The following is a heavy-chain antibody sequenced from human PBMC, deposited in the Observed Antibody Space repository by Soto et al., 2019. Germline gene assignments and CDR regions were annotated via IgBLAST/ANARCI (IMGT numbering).Heavy chain of an antibody. CDR2: IYYSGSS. D-gene: IGHD2-2*01. J-gene: IGHJ4*02. CDR3: ARAPADIVVVPAAPRRVYYFDY. Sequence: PSETLSLSCTVCGGSISSGDYSWCWIRQPPGKGLEWIGYIYYSGSSYYNPSLKSRVTISVDTSKNQFSLKLSSVTAADTAVYYCARAPADIVVVPAAPRRVYYFDYWGQGTLVTVSS. V-gene: IGHV4-30-4*01. CDR1: GGSISSGDYS.